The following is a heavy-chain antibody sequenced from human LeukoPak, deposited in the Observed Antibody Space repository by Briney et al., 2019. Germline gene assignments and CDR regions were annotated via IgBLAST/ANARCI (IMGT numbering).Heavy chain of an antibody. CDR1: GGSFSGYY. J-gene: IGHJ4*02. V-gene: IGHV4-34*01. CDR3: ARHMGGGMDY. CDR2: FNHCGST. Sequence: SETLSLTCAVYGGSFSGYYWSWIRQPPGKGLEWIGEFNHCGSTNSNPSLKSRVNQSVDTSKNLFSLKLGSVPAADRAVYYWARHMGGGMDYWGQGTLVTVSS. D-gene: IGHD3-16*01.